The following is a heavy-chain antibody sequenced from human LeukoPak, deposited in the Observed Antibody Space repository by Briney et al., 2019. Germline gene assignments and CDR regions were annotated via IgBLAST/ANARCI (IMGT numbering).Heavy chain of an antibody. J-gene: IGHJ4*02. CDR3: QRSLGRNGYTH. D-gene: IGHD5-24*01. V-gene: IGHV3-23*01. CDR2: ISGSGGST. Sequence: GGSLRLSCAASGFTFRSYAVSWVRQAPGKGLEWVSAISGSGGSTYYADSVKGRFTISRDNSKNTLYLQMNSLRAEDTAVYYCQRSLGRNGYTHWGQGTLVTVSS. CDR1: GFTFRSYA.